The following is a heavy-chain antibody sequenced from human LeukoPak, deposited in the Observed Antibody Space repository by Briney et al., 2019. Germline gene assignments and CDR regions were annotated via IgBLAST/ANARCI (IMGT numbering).Heavy chain of an antibody. CDR2: IIPIFGIA. V-gene: IGHV1-69*04. J-gene: IGHJ6*02. CDR3: ARVGPSIDYYGSGSGVLYYYYYGMDV. Sequence: ASVKVSCKASGGTFSSYAISWVRQAPGQGLEWMGRIIPIFGIAYYAQKFQGRVTITADKSTSTAYMELSSLRSEDTAVYYCARVGPSIDYYGSGSGVLYYYYYGMDVWGQGTTVTVSS. D-gene: IGHD3-10*01. CDR1: GGTFSSYA.